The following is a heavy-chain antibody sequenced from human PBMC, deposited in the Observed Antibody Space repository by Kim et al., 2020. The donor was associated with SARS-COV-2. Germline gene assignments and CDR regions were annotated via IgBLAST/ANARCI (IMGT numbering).Heavy chain of an antibody. D-gene: IGHD3-22*01. CDR1: GFTFSSYS. J-gene: IGHJ4*02. V-gene: IGHV3-21*01. CDR3: AREHLQHYYDSSMVPDY. Sequence: GGSLRLSCAASGFTFSSYSMNWVRQAPGKGLEWVSSISSSSSYIYYADSVKGRFTISRDNAKNSLYLQMNSLRAEDTAVYYCAREHLQHYYDSSMVPDYWGQGTLVTVSS. CDR2: ISSSSSYI.